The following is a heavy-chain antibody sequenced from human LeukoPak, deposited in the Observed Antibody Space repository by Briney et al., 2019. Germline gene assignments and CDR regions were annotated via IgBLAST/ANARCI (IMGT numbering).Heavy chain of an antibody. CDR3: ARDRPGSYQNWFDP. V-gene: IGHV1-3*03. Sequence: ASVTVSCKASGYTFTSYAMHWVRQAPGQRLEWMGWINAGNGNTKYSQEFQGRVTITRDTSASTAYMELSSLRSEDMAVYYCARDRPGSYQNWFDPWGQGTLVTVSS. CDR1: GYTFTSYA. D-gene: IGHD1-26*01. J-gene: IGHJ5*02. CDR2: INAGNGNT.